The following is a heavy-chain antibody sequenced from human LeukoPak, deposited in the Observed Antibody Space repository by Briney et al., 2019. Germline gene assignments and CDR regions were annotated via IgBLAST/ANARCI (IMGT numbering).Heavy chain of an antibody. V-gene: IGHV5-51*01. CDR3: ASYYDILTVRYFQH. Sequence: GESLKISRKGSGYSLTSYWIGWVRQMPGKGLEWMGIIYPGDSDTRYSPSLQGQVTISADKSISTAYLQWSSLKASDTAMYYCASYYDILTVRYFQHWGQGTLVTVSS. D-gene: IGHD3-9*01. CDR2: IYPGDSDT. CDR1: GYSLTSYW. J-gene: IGHJ1*01.